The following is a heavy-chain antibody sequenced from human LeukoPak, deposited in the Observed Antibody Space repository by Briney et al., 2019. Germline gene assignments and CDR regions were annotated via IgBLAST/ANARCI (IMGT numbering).Heavy chain of an antibody. Sequence: SETLSLTCTVSGGSISSYYWSWIRQPAGKELEWIGRIYTSGSTNYNPSLKSRVTMSVDTSKNQFSLKLSSVTAADTAVYYCATDTSSGWYGWFDPWGQGTLVTVSS. V-gene: IGHV4-4*07. J-gene: IGHJ5*02. CDR1: GGSISSYY. CDR2: IYTSGST. CDR3: ATDTSSGWYGWFDP. D-gene: IGHD6-19*01.